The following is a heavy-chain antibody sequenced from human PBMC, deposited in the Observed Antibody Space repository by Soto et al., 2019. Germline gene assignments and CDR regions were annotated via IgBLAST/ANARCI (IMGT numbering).Heavy chain of an antibody. CDR2: IYYSGST. CDR1: GGSISSYH. Sequence: SETLSLTCTVSGGSISSYHWSWIRRPPGKGLEWIGYIYYSGSTNYNPSLKSRVTRSVDTSKNQFSLKLSSVTAADTAVYYCARGTYSSSSDYWGQGTVVSVSS. J-gene: IGHJ4*02. CDR3: ARGTYSSSSDY. D-gene: IGHD6-6*01. V-gene: IGHV4-59*01.